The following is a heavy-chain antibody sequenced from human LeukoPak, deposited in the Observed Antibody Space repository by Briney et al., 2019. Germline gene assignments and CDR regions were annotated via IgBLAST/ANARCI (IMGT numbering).Heavy chain of an antibody. CDR3: ASFHIVVVTKAFDI. V-gene: IGHV3-21*05. CDR1: GFTFSSYS. D-gene: IGHD2-21*02. J-gene: IGHJ3*02. CDR2: ISSSSSYI. Sequence: GGSLRLSCAASGFTFSSYSMNWVRQAPGKGLEWVSYISSSSSYIYYADSVKGRFTISRDNAKNSLYLQMNSLRAEDTAVYYCASFHIVVVTKAFDIWGQGTMVTVSS.